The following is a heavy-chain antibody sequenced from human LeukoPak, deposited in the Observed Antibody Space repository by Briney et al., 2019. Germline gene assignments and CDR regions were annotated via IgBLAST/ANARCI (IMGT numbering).Heavy chain of an antibody. Sequence: GASVKVSCKASGGTFSSYAISWVRQAPGQGLEWMGRIIPIFGIANYAQKFQGRVTITADKSTSTAHMELSSLRSEDTAVYYCARAGSVPEYSSSPSSIYYYGMDVWGQGTTVTVSS. V-gene: IGHV1-69*04. CDR1: GGTFSSYA. CDR3: ARAGSVPEYSSSPSSIYYYGMDV. D-gene: IGHD6-6*01. CDR2: IIPIFGIA. J-gene: IGHJ6*02.